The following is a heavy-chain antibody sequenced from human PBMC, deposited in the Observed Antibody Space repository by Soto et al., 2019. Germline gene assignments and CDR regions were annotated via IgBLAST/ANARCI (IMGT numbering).Heavy chain of an antibody. CDR2: IIPIFGTA. D-gene: IGHD6-19*01. V-gene: IGHV1-69*13. J-gene: IGHJ4*02. Sequence: SVKVSCKASGYTFTSYGISWVRQAPGQGLEWMGGIIPIFGTANYAQKFQGRVTITADESTSTAYMELRSLRSDDTAVYYCARDPSNSSGRHLYFDYWGQGTRVTVSS. CDR1: GYTFTSYG. CDR3: ARDPSNSSGRHLYFDY.